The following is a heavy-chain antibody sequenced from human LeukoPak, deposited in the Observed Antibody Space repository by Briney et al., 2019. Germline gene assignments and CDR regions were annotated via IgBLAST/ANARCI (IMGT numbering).Heavy chain of an antibody. CDR1: GFTFSTSW. CDR3: AKIRYGGDSGLDY. Sequence: GGSLRLSCAASGFTFSTSWMHWVRQGPGKALVWVSRINFDGSGINYADSVKGRFTISRDNAKNTLYLQMNSLRAGDTAVYYCAKIRYGGDSGLDYWGQGTLVTVSS. V-gene: IGHV3-74*01. D-gene: IGHD2-21*01. J-gene: IGHJ4*02. CDR2: INFDGSGI.